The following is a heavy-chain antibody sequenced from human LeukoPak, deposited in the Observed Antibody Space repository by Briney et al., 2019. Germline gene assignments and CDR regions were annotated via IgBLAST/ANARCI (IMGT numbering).Heavy chain of an antibody. CDR2: INHSGST. D-gene: IGHD3-10*01. CDR3: ARGAHMVRGVIIRGY. J-gene: IGHJ4*02. V-gene: IGHV4-34*01. Sequence: PSETLSLTCAVYGGSFSGYYWSWIRQPPGKGLEWIGEINHSGSTNYNPSLKSRVTISVDTSKNQFSLKLSSVTAADTAVYYCARGAHMVRGVIIRGYWGQGTLVTVSS. CDR1: GGSFSGYY.